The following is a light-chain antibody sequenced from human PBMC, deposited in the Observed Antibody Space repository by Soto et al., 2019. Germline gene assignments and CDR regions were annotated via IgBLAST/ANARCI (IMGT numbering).Light chain of an antibody. V-gene: IGLV2-14*01. CDR1: SSDVGGYNY. CDR2: EVS. Sequence: QSALTQPASVSGSPGQSITISCTGTSSDVGGYNYVSWYQQHPGKAPKLMIYEVSNRPSGVSNRLSGSKSGNTASLTISGLHAEGEADYYCSSYTRSSTSVGFGGGTKVTVL. J-gene: IGLJ2*01. CDR3: SSYTRSSTSVG.